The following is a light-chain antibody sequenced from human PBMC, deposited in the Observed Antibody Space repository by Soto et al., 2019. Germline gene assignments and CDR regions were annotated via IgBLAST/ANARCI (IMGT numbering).Light chain of an antibody. Sequence: EIVMTQSPAALSVSPGEKTTLSCRASQSVSRNLAWYQQRPGQTPRLVIYGASTRATGIPVRFSASGSGTEFPLTISSLQSEDFAIYYCQQYHNWPLTFGGGTKVEIK. CDR1: QSVSRN. CDR3: QQYHNWPLT. V-gene: IGKV3-15*01. CDR2: GAS. J-gene: IGKJ4*01.